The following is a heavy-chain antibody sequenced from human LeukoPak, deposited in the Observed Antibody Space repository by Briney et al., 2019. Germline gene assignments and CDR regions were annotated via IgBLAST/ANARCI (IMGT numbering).Heavy chain of an antibody. CDR2: IKQDGSEK. J-gene: IGHJ4*02. CDR3: ARVRHLKGYYFDY. Sequence: TGGSLRLSCAASGFTFSSYWMSWVRQAPGKGLEWVANIKQDGSEKYYVDSVKGRFTISRDNSKNTLYLQMNSLRAEDTAVYYCARVRHLKGYYFDYWGQGTLVTVSS. D-gene: IGHD3-16*01. CDR1: GFTFSSYW. V-gene: IGHV3-7*01.